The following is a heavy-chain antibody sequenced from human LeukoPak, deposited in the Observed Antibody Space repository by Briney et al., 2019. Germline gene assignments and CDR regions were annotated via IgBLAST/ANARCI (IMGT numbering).Heavy chain of an antibody. Sequence: GASVKVSCKASGYTFTSYAMNWVRQAPGQGLEWMGWINTNTGNPTYAQGFTGRFVFSLDTSVSTAYLQISSLKAEDTAVYYCAREQPGIAVAGKGDYWGQGTLVTVSS. D-gene: IGHD6-19*01. V-gene: IGHV7-4-1*02. CDR1: GYTFTSYA. J-gene: IGHJ4*02. CDR3: AREQPGIAVAGKGDY. CDR2: INTNTGNP.